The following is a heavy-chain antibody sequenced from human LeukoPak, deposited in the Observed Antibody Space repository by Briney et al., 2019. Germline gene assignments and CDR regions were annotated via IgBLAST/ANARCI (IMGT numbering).Heavy chain of an antibody. D-gene: IGHD3-9*01. V-gene: IGHV3-74*03. CDR2: MNTDGSST. CDR3: AREHYDILSRRGMDV. Sequence: GGSLRLSCAVSGFTFSACWMHWVRQAPGKGLVWVSRMNTDGSSTLYADSVKGRFTISRDNAKNTLYLQMNSLRVEDTAVYYCAREHYDILSRRGMDVWGKGTTVTVSS. CDR1: GFTFSACW. J-gene: IGHJ6*04.